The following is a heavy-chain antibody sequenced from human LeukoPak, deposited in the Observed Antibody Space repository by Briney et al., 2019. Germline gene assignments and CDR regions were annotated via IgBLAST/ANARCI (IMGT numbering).Heavy chain of an antibody. CDR1: GYTFTSYG. CDR3: ARDQEAFDY. V-gene: IGHV1-18*01. Sequence: ASVKVSCKASGYTFTSYGIGWVRQAPGQGLEWMGWISAYNGNTNYAQKLQGRVTVTRDTSTSTVHMELSGLRSEDTAVYYCARDQEAFDYWGQGTLVTVSS. CDR2: ISAYNGNT. J-gene: IGHJ4*02.